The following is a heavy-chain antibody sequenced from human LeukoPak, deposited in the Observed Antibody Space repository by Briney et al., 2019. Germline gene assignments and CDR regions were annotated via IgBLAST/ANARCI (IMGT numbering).Heavy chain of an antibody. J-gene: IGHJ4*02. V-gene: IGHV3-33*06. D-gene: IGHD1-26*01. CDR1: GFTFSSHD. CDR2: IWYDVSNK. CDR3: AKDRIVGATHGYFDY. Sequence: GRSLRLSRAASGFTFSSHDIHWAPQTPGKGLEWVAGIWYDVSNKYYADSVKGRFTISRDNSKNTLYLQMNSLRAEDTAVYYCAKDRIVGATHGYFDYWGQGTLVTVSS.